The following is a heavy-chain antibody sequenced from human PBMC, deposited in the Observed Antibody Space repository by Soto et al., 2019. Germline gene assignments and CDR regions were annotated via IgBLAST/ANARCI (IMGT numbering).Heavy chain of an antibody. J-gene: IGHJ4*02. CDR1: GDSISSDY. CDR3: ARASFDSSVYYGFYYFDY. Sequence: SETLSLTCTVSGDSISSDYWNWIRQSPGKGLEWIGYFYYSGSTSSHNNPSLKSRVTISLDTSKNQLSLKLSSVTAADTAVYYWARASFDSSVYYGFYYFDYGGKGPLVTVPS. CDR2: FYYSGST. D-gene: IGHD3-22*01. V-gene: IGHV4-59*01.